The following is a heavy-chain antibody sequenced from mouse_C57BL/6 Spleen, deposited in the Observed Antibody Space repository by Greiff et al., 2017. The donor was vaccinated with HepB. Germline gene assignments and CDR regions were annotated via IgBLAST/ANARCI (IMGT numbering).Heavy chain of an antibody. J-gene: IGHJ4*01. Sequence: VKLQESGAELVRPGTSVKVSCKASGYAFTNYLIEWVKQRPGQGLEWIGVINPGSGGTNYNEKFKGKATLTADKSSSTAYMQLSSLTSEDSAVYFCARGEPVDYWGQGTSVTVSS. CDR1: GYAFTNYL. V-gene: IGHV1-54*01. CDR2: INPGSGGT. CDR3: ARGEPVDY.